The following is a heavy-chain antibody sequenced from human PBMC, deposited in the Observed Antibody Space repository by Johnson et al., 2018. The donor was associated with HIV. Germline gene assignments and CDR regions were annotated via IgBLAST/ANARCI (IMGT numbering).Heavy chain of an antibody. CDR1: GLSVSYGY. V-gene: IGHV3-53*01. Sequence: VQLVESGGGLIQPGGSLRLSCAASGLSVSYGYMTWVRQAPGKGLEWVSVIYSGGNTYYTDSVKGRFTISRDNSDNTMYLQMNSLRDEATAVYYCARAPHDAFDIWGQGTMVTVSS. CDR2: IYSGGNT. J-gene: IGHJ3*02. CDR3: ARAPHDAFDI.